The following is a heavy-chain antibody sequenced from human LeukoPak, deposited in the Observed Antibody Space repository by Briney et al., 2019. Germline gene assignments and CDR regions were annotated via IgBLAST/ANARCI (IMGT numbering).Heavy chain of an antibody. CDR3: ARDGVDCSSTSCYRAVYYYYYYMDV. CDR2: IYTSGST. CDR1: GGSISSGSYY. V-gene: IGHV4-61*02. Sequence: SETLSLTCTVSGGSISSGSYYWSWIRQPAGKGLEWIGGIYTSGSTNHNPSLKSRVTISVDTSKNQFSLKLSSVTAADTAVYYCARDGVDCSSTSCYRAVYYYYYYMDVWGKGTTVTVSS. J-gene: IGHJ6*03. D-gene: IGHD2-2*02.